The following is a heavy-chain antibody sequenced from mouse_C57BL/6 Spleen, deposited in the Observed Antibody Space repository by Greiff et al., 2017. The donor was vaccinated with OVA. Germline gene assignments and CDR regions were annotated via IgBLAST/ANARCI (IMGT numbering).Heavy chain of an antibody. CDR2: ISSGSSTI. V-gene: IGHV5-17*01. D-gene: IGHD2-4*01. CDR1: GFTFSDYG. J-gene: IGHJ3*01. Sequence: EVQLQESGGGLVKPGGSLKLSCAASGFTFSDYGMHWVRQAPEKGLEWVAYISSGSSTIYYADTVKGRFTISRDNAKNTLFLQMTSLRSEDTAMYYCARSEIYYDYDEGFAYWGQGTLVTVSA. CDR3: ARSEIYYDYDEGFAY.